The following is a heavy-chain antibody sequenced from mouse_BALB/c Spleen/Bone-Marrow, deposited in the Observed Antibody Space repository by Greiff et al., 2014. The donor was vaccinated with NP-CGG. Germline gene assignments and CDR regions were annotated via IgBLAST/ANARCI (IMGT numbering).Heavy chain of an antibody. V-gene: IGHV1S81*02. CDR3: AREMAFDITTVVATGGYYFDY. CDR1: GYTFTSYW. Sequence: VQLQQSGAELVKPGASLKLSCKASGYTFTSYWMHWVKQRPGQGLEWIGEINPSNGRANYNEKFKSKATLTVDKSSSTAYMQLSSLTSEDSAVYYCAREMAFDITTVVATGGYYFDYWGQGTTLTVSS. CDR2: INPSNGRA. J-gene: IGHJ2*01. D-gene: IGHD1-1*01.